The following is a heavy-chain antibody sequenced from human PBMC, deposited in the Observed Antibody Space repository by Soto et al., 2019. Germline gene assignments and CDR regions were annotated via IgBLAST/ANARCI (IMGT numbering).Heavy chain of an antibody. J-gene: IGHJ5*02. CDR3: ARGPFHYYGSGSYLNWFDP. V-gene: IGHV4-38-2*01. CDR2: IYHGGST. Sequence: SETLSLTCAVSGYSISSGYYWGWLRQPPGKGLEWIGSIYHGGSTNYNPSLKSRVTISVDTSKNQFSLKLSSVTAADTAVYYCARGPFHYYGSGSYLNWFDPWGQGTLVTVSS. D-gene: IGHD3-10*01. CDR1: GYSISSGYY.